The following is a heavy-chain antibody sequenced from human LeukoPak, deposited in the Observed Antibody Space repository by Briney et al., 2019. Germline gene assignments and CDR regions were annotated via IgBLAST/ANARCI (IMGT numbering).Heavy chain of an antibody. D-gene: IGHD3-22*01. J-gene: IGHJ4*02. CDR1: GGSITSGSYN. V-gene: IGHV4-61*02. Sequence: SETLSLTCTVSGGSITSGSYNWSWVRQPAGKGLEWIGRIHTSGSTNYNPSLKSRVTMSVDTSKNQFSLKLSSVTAADTAVYYCARGGYYYDSSGYYSLDYWGQGTLVTVSS. CDR2: IHTSGST. CDR3: ARGGYYYDSSGYYSLDY.